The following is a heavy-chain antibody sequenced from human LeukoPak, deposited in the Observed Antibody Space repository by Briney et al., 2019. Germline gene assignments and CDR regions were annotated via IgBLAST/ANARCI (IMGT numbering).Heavy chain of an antibody. CDR1: GGTFSSYA. CDR2: IIPIFGTA. V-gene: IGHV1-69*05. Sequence: SVKVSCKASGGTFSSYAISWVRQAPGQGLEWKGGIIPIFGTANYAQKFQGRVTITTDESTSTAYMELSSLRSEDTAVYYCARTTYCYDSSGYYHLSLYYFDYWGQGTLVTVSS. CDR3: ARTTYCYDSSGYYHLSLYYFDY. D-gene: IGHD3-22*01. J-gene: IGHJ4*02.